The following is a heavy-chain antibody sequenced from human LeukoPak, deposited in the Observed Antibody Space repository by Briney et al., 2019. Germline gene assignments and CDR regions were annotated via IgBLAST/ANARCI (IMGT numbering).Heavy chain of an antibody. D-gene: IGHD3-9*01. V-gene: IGHV3-73*01. Sequence: PGGSLRLSCAASGFTFSGSAMHWVRQASGKGLEWVGRIRSKANSYATAYAASAKGRFSISRDGSKNTAYLQMNSLKTEDTAVYYCTTEAYYDILTGYYRNDYWGQGTLVTVSS. CDR3: TTEAYYDILTGYYRNDY. CDR1: GFTFSGSA. CDR2: IRSKANSYAT. J-gene: IGHJ4*02.